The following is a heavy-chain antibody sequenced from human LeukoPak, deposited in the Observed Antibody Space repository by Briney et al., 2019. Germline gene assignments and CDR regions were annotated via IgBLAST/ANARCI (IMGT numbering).Heavy chain of an antibody. Sequence: GGSLRLSCAASGFTFTNYAMNWVRQAPEKGLEWGSTIHGGGDVTYYADSVKGRFTISRDNSRNTLYLQMNSLRAEDTAVYYCAKALSSSFYYFDLGGRGTLVTVSS. CDR1: GFTFTNYA. V-gene: IGHV3-23*01. CDR2: IHGGGDVT. CDR3: AKALSSSFYYFDL. D-gene: IGHD3-16*02. J-gene: IGHJ2*01.